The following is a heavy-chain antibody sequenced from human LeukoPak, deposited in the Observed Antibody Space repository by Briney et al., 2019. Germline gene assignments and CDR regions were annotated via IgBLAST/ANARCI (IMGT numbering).Heavy chain of an antibody. CDR1: GGTFSSYA. Sequence: ASVKVSCKASGGTFSSYAISWVRQAPGQGLEWMGGIIPIFGTANYAQKFQGRVTITTDESTSTAYMELSSLRSEDTAAYYCARERDYGGNSDAFDIWGQGTMVTVSS. CDR2: IIPIFGTA. V-gene: IGHV1-69*05. CDR3: ARERDYGGNSDAFDI. D-gene: IGHD4-23*01. J-gene: IGHJ3*02.